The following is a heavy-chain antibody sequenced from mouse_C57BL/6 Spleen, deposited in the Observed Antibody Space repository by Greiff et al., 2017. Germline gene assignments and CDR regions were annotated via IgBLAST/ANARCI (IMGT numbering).Heavy chain of an antibody. V-gene: IGHV5-4*01. CDR1: GFTFSSYA. CDR3: AREDLLFAWFAY. J-gene: IGHJ3*01. Sequence: EVKLMESGGGLVKPGGSLKLSCAASGFTFSSYAMSWVRQTPEKRLEWVATISDGGSYTYYPDNVKGRFTMSSDNAKNNLYLQMSHLKSEDTAMYYCAREDLLFAWFAYWGQGTLVTVSA. D-gene: IGHD1-1*01. CDR2: ISDGGSYT.